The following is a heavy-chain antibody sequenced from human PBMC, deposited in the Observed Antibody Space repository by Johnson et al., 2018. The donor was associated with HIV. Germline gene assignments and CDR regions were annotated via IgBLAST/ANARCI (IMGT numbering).Heavy chain of an antibody. CDR3: AKAFSSSWSDALDI. CDR2: IWYDGSNK. J-gene: IGHJ3*02. CDR1: GFTFSSYG. D-gene: IGHD6-13*01. V-gene: IGHV3-33*06. Sequence: QVQLVESGGGVVQPGRSLRLSCAASGFTFSSYGMHWVRQAPGKGLAWVAVIWYDGSNKYYADSVKGRFTISRDNSKNTLYLQMNSLRAEDTAVYYCAKAFSSSWSDALDIWGQGTMVTVSS.